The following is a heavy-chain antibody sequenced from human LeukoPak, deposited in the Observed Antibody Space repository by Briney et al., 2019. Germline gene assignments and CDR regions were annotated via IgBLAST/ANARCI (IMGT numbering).Heavy chain of an antibody. CDR1: GFTFSDYY. Sequence: GGSLRLSCAASGFTFSDYYMNGIRQAPGKGLEWVSSISGGSRTINYADSVKGRFTTSRDNAKNSLFLQVNSLRAEDTAVYYCARAGQSDYWGQGTLVTVSS. CDR2: ISGGSRTI. CDR3: ARAGQSDY. J-gene: IGHJ4*02. V-gene: IGHV3-11*01.